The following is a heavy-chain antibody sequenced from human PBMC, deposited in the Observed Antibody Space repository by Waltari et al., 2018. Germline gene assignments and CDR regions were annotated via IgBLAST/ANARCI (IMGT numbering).Heavy chain of an antibody. CDR2: INHSGST. Sequence: QVQLQQWGAGLLKPSETLSLTCAVYGWSFSGYYWSWIRQPPGKGLEWIGEINHSGSTNSNPSLKSRVTISVDTSKNQFSLKLSSVTAADTAVYYCARREGYRIAVAGTVDYWGQGTLVTVSS. D-gene: IGHD6-19*01. J-gene: IGHJ4*02. CDR3: ARREGYRIAVAGTVDY. V-gene: IGHV4-34*01. CDR1: GWSFSGYY.